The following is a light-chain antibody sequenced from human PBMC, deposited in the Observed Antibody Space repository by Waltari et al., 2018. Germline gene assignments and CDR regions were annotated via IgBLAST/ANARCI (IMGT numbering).Light chain of an antibody. Sequence: QSALTQPRSVSGSLGQSVTIACTGTSSDVGGFNHVSWSQQHPGKAPKLIIYDVIKRPSWFPVRFSVSKSGNTASLTISGLQAEDEGDYYYCSYAGSYTSIFGTGTEVTVL. J-gene: IGLJ1*01. CDR1: SSDVGGFNH. CDR2: DVI. CDR3: CSYAGSYTSI. V-gene: IGLV2-11*01.